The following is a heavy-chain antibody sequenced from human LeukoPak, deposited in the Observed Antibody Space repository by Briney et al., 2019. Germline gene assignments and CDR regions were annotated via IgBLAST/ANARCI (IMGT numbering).Heavy chain of an antibody. V-gene: IGHV3-13*01. J-gene: IGHJ6*02. Sequence: PGGSLRPSCAASGFTLSSYDMHWVRQATGKGLEWVSAIGTAGDTYYPGSVKGRFTISRENAKNSLYLQMNSLRAGDTAVYYCARERTHYGMDVWGQGTTVTVSS. CDR3: ARERTHYGMDV. CDR2: IGTAGDT. CDR1: GFTLSSYD. D-gene: IGHD2-2*01.